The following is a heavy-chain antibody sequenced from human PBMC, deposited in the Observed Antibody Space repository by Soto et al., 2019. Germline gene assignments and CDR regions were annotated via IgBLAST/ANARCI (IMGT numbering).Heavy chain of an antibody. V-gene: IGHV5-10-1*01. CDR2: IDPSDSYT. D-gene: IGHD5-12*01. Sequence: GESLKISCKGSGYSFTSYWISWVRQMPGKGLEWMGRIDPSDSYTNYSPSFQGHVTISADKSISTAYLQWSSLKASDTAMYYCARPKNSGYDSNWFDPWGRGTLVTVSS. CDR3: ARPKNSGYDSNWFDP. CDR1: GYSFTSYW. J-gene: IGHJ5*02.